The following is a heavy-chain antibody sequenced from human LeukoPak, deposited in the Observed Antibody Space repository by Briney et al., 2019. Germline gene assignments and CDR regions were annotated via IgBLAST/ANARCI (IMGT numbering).Heavy chain of an antibody. V-gene: IGHV3-21*01. J-gene: IGHJ4*02. CDR1: GFTFSSYS. CDR3: ARDPAGTVTTTDY. CDR2: ISSSSSYI. Sequence: GGSLRLSCAASGFTFSSYSMNWVRQAPGKGLEWVSSISSSSSYICYADSVKGRFTISRDNAKNSLYLQMSSLRAEDTAVYYCARDPAGTVTTTDYWGQGTLVTVSS. D-gene: IGHD4-17*01.